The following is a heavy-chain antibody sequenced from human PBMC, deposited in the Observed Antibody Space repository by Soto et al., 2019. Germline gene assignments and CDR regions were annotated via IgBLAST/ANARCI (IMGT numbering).Heavy chain of an antibody. CDR3: AREGGSYDSGGYLIRGAFDI. D-gene: IGHD3-22*01. J-gene: IGHJ3*02. CDR1: GDSISRIDYY. CDR2: IYFRGNT. V-gene: IGHV4-31*03. Sequence: QVQLQESGPGLVKPPQTLSLTCSVSGDSISRIDYYWTWIRQHPEKGLECIGNIYFRGNTYYSPSLESRLTISVDTSKNQFSLKLTSVTAADTAVYYCAREGGSYDSGGYLIRGAFDIWGQGTMVTVSS.